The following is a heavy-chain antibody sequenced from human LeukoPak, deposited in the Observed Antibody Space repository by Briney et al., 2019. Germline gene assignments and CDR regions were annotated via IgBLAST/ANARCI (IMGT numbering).Heavy chain of an antibody. CDR3: ARDHPDIVVVPAAMGLEGGPAAMSRGYYYYYMDV. CDR2: INTNTGNP. V-gene: IGHV7-4-1*02. CDR1: GYTFTNYA. D-gene: IGHD2-2*01. J-gene: IGHJ6*03. Sequence: ASVKVSCKASGYTFTNYAMNWVRQAPGQGLEWMGWINTNTGNPTYAQGFTGRFVFSLDTSVSTAYLQISSLKAEDTAVYYCARDHPDIVVVPAAMGLEGGPAAMSRGYYYYYMDVWGKGTTVTVSS.